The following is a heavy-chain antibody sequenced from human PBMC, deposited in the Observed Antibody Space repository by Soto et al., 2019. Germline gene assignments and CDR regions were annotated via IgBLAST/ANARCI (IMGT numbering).Heavy chain of an antibody. V-gene: IGHV4-59*08. Sequence: TLSLTCTVSGGSIITDFWGWVRQPPGKGLEWIGYIYSSGSTNYSPSLRSRVTISVDTSKNQFSLKLSSVTAADSAIYSCARQSGGYYYYGMDVWGQGT. D-gene: IGHD1-26*01. J-gene: IGHJ6*02. CDR3: ARQSGGYYYYGMDV. CDR2: IYSSGST. CDR1: GGSIITDF.